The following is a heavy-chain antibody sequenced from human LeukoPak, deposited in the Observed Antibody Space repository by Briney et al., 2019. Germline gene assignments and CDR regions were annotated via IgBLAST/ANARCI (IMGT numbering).Heavy chain of an antibody. CDR2: INHSGST. V-gene: IGHV4-34*01. CDR3: ARVRSITIFGVVRYYFDY. CDR1: GGSFSGYY. Sequence: SETLSLTCAVYGGSFSGYYWSWIRQPPRKGLEWIGEINHSGSTNYNPSLKSRVTISVDTSKHQFSLKLTSVTAADTAVYYCARVRSITIFGVVRYYFDYWGQGTLVTVSS. J-gene: IGHJ4*02. D-gene: IGHD3-3*01.